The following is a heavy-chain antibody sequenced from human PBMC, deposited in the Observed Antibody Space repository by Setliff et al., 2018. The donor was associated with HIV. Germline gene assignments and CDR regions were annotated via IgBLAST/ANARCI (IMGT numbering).Heavy chain of an antibody. CDR1: GGSIGSFY. Sequence: SETLSLTCTVSGGSIGSFYWSWIRQPPGKTLEWIGYVSYSGSTKYKPSLKSRVAMSIDTSKKQVSLTLTSVTAADTASYYCVRGLQLWGGYQFYHMDLWGKGTTVTVSS. CDR3: VRGLQLWGGYQFYHMDL. CDR2: VSYSGST. D-gene: IGHD3-3*01. J-gene: IGHJ6*03. V-gene: IGHV4-59*12.